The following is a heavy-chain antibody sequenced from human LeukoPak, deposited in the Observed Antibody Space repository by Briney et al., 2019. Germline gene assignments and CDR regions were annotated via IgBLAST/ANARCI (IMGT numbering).Heavy chain of an antibody. CDR3: ARQLGYCSSTSCEENWFDP. J-gene: IGHJ5*02. CDR2: ISPSGGST. CDR1: GYTFTSYY. Sequence: ASVKVSCKASGYTFTSYYMHWVRQAPGQGLEWMGIISPSGGSTSYAQKFQGRVTMTRDTSTSTVYMELSSLRSEDTAVYYCARQLGYCSSTSCEENWFDPWGQGTLVTVSS. D-gene: IGHD2-2*03. V-gene: IGHV1-46*01.